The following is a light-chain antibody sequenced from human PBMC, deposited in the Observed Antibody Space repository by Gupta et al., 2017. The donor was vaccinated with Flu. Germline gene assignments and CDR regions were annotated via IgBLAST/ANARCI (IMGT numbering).Light chain of an antibody. Sequence: DIQMTQPPSTLSAFVGDRATITCRASQSITSWLAWYQQKPGKAAKLLIYKASNLESGVPSRFSGSGSGTEFTLTISSLQADDFATYYCQQYNTYPWTFGRGTKVEI. CDR1: QSITSW. V-gene: IGKV1-5*03. J-gene: IGKJ1*01. CDR3: QQYNTYPWT. CDR2: KAS.